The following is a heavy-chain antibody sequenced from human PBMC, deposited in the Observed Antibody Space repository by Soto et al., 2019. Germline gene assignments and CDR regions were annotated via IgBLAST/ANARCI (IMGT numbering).Heavy chain of an antibody. Sequence: SETLSLTCTVSGGSVSSGSYYWSWIRQPPGKGLEWIGYIYYSGTTNYNPSLKRRVTITVDTTKNQDSLKLRSVTSADTAVYYCSRKLRRGAGRRKALFCRGGNAYYYYGMDVWGQGTTVTVSS. J-gene: IGHJ6*02. D-gene: IGHD6-19*01. CDR3: SRKLRRGAGRRKALFCRGGNAYYYYGMDV. V-gene: IGHV4-61*01. CDR1: GGSVSSGSYY. CDR2: IYYSGTT.